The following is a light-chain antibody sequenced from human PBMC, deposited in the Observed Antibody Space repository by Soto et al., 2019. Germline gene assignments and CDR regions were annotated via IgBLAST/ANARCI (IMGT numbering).Light chain of an antibody. Sequence: EIVLTQSPATLSLSPGERATLSCRASQSVSSYLAWYQQRPGQAPRLLIYNASNRATGIPARFSGSGSGTDFTRTISSLEPEDFAVYYCQQRSNWPPGATFGGGTKVEIK. CDR2: NAS. J-gene: IGKJ4*01. CDR3: QQRSNWPPGAT. CDR1: QSVSSY. V-gene: IGKV3-11*01.